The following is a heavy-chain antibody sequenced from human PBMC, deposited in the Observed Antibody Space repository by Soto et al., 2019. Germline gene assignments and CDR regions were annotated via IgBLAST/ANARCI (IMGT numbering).Heavy chain of an antibody. CDR3: ARVAY. CDR2: ISSGSSDT. V-gene: IGHV3-21*01. CDR1: GFTFSRVR. J-gene: IGHJ4*02. Sequence: PGGSLRLSCEPSGFTFSRVRMNWVRQVRGQGVEWVASISSGSSDTWYADSVKGRFIISRDNAQNSLFLQMNTLRPEDTAMYYCARVAYWGPGTQVTVST.